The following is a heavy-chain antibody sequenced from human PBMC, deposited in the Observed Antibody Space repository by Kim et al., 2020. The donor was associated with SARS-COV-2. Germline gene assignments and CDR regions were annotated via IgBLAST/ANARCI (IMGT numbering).Heavy chain of an antibody. D-gene: IGHD3-10*01. Sequence: ASVKVSCKASGYTFTSYAMNWVRQAPGQGLEWMGWINTNTGNPTYAQCFTGRFVFSLDTSVSTAYLQISSLKAEDTAVYYCARDSNMVRGVISYYYYGMDGWGQGTTVTVSS. CDR3: ARDSNMVRGVISYYYYGMDG. V-gene: IGHV7-4-1*02. CDR2: INTNTGNP. J-gene: IGHJ6*02. CDR1: GYTFTSYA.